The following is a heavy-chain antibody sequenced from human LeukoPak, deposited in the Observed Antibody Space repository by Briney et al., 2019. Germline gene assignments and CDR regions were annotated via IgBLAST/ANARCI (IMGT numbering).Heavy chain of an antibody. D-gene: IGHD3-10*01. CDR2: IYSGGST. V-gene: IGHV3-53*01. CDR1: GFTVSSNY. CDR3: ASGSGSYRTPYYYMDV. J-gene: IGHJ6*03. Sequence: PGGSLRLSCVASGFTVSSNYMSWVRQAPGKGLEWVSVIYSGGSTYYVDSVKGRFTISRDNSKNTLYLQMNSLRAEDTAVYYCASGSGSYRTPYYYMDVWGTGTTVTVSS.